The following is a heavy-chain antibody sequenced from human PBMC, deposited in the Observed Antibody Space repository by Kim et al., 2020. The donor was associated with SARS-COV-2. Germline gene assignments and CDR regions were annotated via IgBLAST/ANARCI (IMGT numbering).Heavy chain of an antibody. CDR1: GYTFTDYY. CDR2: INPKSGDT. CDR3: ARSPGNMAIVGITYPYSHALDV. J-gene: IGHJ6*02. D-gene: IGHD3-22*01. Sequence: ASVKVSCKASGYTFTDYYINWVRQAPGQGLEWMGWINPKSGDTNFVKNFQGRVTMTRDTSINTVYMELSRLRSDDTAVYFCARSPGNMAIVGITYPYSHALDVWGQVTTVSLPS. V-gene: IGHV1-2*02.